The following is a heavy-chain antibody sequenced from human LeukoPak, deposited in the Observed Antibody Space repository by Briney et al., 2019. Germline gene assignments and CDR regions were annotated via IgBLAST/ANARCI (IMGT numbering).Heavy chain of an antibody. D-gene: IGHD3-16*02. CDR3: AKTGGDYDYVWGSYRPMYYFDY. CDR2: ISYDGSNK. CDR1: GFTFSSYG. V-gene: IGHV3-30*18. Sequence: PGRSLRLSCAASGFTFSSYGMHWVRQAPGKGLEWVAVISYDGSNKYYADSVKGRFTISRDNSKNTLYLQMNSLRAEDTAVYYCAKTGGDYDYVWGSYRPMYYFDYWGQGTLVTVSS. J-gene: IGHJ4*02.